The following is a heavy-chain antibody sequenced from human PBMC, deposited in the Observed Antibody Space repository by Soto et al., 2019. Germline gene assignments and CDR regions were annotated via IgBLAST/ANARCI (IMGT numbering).Heavy chain of an antibody. CDR1: VFTFINYA. CDR2: ISGVGGST. D-gene: IGHD3-3*01. CDR3: ANPYDFWSGYLYGMDV. Sequence: PGWSLRLSCVASVFTFINYAMSWVRQAPGKGLEWVSGISGVGGSTAYADSVKGRFTISRDNSKNTVYLQMNSLRAEDTAVYFCANPYDFWSGYLYGMDVWGQGTTVTVSS. J-gene: IGHJ6*02. V-gene: IGHV3-23*01.